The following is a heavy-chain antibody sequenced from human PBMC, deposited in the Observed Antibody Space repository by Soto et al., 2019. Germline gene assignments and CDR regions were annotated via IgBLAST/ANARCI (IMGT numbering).Heavy chain of an antibody. D-gene: IGHD6-13*01. CDR3: ARGRPAAGTSSYYGIDV. J-gene: IGHJ6*02. Sequence: GVLRLSCAASGFTFSDYYMSWIRQAPGKGLEWVSDISSTSHYTNYADSVKGRFTISRDNSKNMLYLQMNSLRLEDTALYYCARGRPAAGTSSYYGIDVWGQGTTVTVSS. V-gene: IGHV3-11*06. CDR1: GFTFSDYY. CDR2: ISSTSHYT.